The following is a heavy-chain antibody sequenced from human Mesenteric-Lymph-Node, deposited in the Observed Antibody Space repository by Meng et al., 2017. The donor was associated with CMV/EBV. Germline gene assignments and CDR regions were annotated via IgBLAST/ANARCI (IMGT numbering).Heavy chain of an antibody. CDR1: GYTFTSYY. V-gene: IGHV1-8*03. CDR2: MNPNSGNT. Sequence: ASVKVSCKASGYTFTSYYMHWVRQAPGQGLEWMGWMNPNSGNTGYAQKFQGRVTITRNTSISTAYMELSSLRSQDTAVYYCARSAWFDPWGQGTLVTVSS. J-gene: IGHJ5*02. CDR3: ARSAWFDP.